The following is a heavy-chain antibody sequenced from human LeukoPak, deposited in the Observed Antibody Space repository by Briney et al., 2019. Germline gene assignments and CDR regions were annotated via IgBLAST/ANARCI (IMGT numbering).Heavy chain of an antibody. CDR2: IYYSGST. CDR3: ARKTGHQLLGFGYYYYNGDV. J-gene: IGHJ6*03. D-gene: IGHD2-2*01. CDR1: GGSISSYY. V-gene: IGHV4-59*01. Sequence: SETLSLTCTVSGGSISSYYWSWIRQPPGKGLEWIGYIYYSGSTNYNPSLKSRVTISVDTSKNQFSLKLSSVTAADPAVYYCARKTGHQLLGFGYYYYNGDVWGKGTTVTVSS.